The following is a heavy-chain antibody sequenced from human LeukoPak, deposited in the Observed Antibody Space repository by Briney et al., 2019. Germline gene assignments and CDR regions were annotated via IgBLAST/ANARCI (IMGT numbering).Heavy chain of an antibody. CDR1: GFTVSSNY. Sequence: GGSLRLSCAASGFTVSSNYMSWVRQAPGKGLEWVSAISGSGGSTYYADSVKGRFTISRDNSKNTLYLQMNSLRAEDTAVYYCAKDRTGDIVVVPWGQGTLVTVSS. J-gene: IGHJ5*02. CDR3: AKDRTGDIVVVP. CDR2: ISGSGGST. D-gene: IGHD2-2*01. V-gene: IGHV3-23*01.